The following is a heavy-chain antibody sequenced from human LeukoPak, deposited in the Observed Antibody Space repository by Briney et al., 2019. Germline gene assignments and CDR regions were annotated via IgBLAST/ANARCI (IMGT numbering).Heavy chain of an antibody. J-gene: IGHJ3*02. CDR3: AKDLLVVVVAAPGAFDI. V-gene: IGHV3-23*01. CDR1: GFTFSSYW. Sequence: GGSLRLSCAASGFTFSSYWMSWVRQAPGKGPEWVSAISGSGGSTYYADSVKGRFTISRDNSKNTLYLQMNGLRAEDTAVYYCAKDLLVVVVAAPGAFDIWGQGTMVTVSS. CDR2: ISGSGGST. D-gene: IGHD2-15*01.